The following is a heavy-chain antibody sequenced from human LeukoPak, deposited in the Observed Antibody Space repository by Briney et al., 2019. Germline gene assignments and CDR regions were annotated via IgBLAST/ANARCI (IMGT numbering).Heavy chain of an antibody. CDR3: ARDVDYGSGVSSDSPVDY. CDR2: IYRGSTT. D-gene: IGHD3-10*01. Sequence: GGSLRLSCAASGFTVSSNYMSWGRQAPGEGLGWGSVIYRGSTTYYADAVKGRFTISRDNSKNTLYVQMNSLRAEDTAVYYCARDVDYGSGVSSDSPVDYWGQGTLVTVSS. V-gene: IGHV3-66*01. J-gene: IGHJ4*02. CDR1: GFTVSSNY.